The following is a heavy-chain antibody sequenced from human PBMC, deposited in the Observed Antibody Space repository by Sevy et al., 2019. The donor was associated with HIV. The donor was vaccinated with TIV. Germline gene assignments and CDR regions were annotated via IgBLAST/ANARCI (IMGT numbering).Heavy chain of an antibody. CDR1: GFTFSTYG. D-gene: IGHD4-17*01. CDR3: AKGPHPAVTTSYGMDV. CDR2: IRYDGSNK. J-gene: IGHJ6*02. V-gene: IGHV3-30*02. Sequence: GGSLRLSCAASGFTFSTYGMHWVRQAPGKGLQWLTFIRYDGSNKYYADSVRGRFTISRDNSKNTLYLQMNSLRAEDTAVYYCAKGPHPAVTTSYGMDVWGQRTTVTVSS.